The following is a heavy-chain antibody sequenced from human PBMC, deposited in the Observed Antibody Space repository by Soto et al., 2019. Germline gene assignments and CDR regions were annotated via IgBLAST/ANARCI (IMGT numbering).Heavy chain of an antibody. J-gene: IGHJ6*02. Sequence: PSQTLSLTCAISGDSVSSNSDAWNWIRQSPSRGLEWLGRTYYRSKWYNDYAVSVKSRITINPDTSKNQFSLQLNSLTPEDTAVYYCARVKDIVVVPAAISNGGYYYYGMDVWGQGTTVTVSS. V-gene: IGHV6-1*01. CDR3: ARVKDIVVVPAAISNGGYYYYGMDV. CDR2: TYYRSKWYN. CDR1: GDSVSSNSDA. D-gene: IGHD2-2*01.